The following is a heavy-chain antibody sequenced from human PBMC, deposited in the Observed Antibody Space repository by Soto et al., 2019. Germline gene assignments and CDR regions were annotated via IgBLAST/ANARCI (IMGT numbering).Heavy chain of an antibody. CDR2: IYHSGTT. J-gene: IGHJ4*02. CDR3: VRMSVVGYFDY. CDR1: GASITGSDW. D-gene: IGHD3-22*01. Sequence: SETLSLTCSVSGASITGSDWWSWVRQTPEKGLEWIGEIYHSGTTNYHPSLKSRVTISQDKSKNQFSLNLTSVTAADTAVYSCVRMSVVGYFDYWGRGSLVTVSS. V-gene: IGHV4-4*02.